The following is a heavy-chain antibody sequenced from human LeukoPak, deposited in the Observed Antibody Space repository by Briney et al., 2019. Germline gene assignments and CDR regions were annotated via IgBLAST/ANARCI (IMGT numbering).Heavy chain of an antibody. CDR2: IYRSGST. V-gene: IGHV4-38-2*02. J-gene: IGHJ6*03. CDR3: ARGTYGYYMDV. D-gene: IGHD4-17*01. Sequence: PSETLSLTCSGSNYSISNSLYWGWLQQPPGKGLEWIGSIYRSGSTFYNPSLKSRVTISLDTSKNQFPLKLSSVTAADTAVYFCARGTYGYYMDVWGKGTTVTVSS. CDR1: NYSISNSLY.